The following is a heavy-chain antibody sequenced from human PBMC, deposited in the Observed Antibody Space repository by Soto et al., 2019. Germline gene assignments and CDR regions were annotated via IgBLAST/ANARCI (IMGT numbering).Heavy chain of an antibody. CDR2: IPPISPTT. V-gene: IGHV1-69*13. D-gene: IGHD5-18*01. J-gene: IGHJ4*02. Sequence: SVKVSCKASGGTFYTYTFSWARQAPGQGLEWMGSIPPISPTTNYAERFQGRLTITADGSTHTAYMDLTSLTSEDTAVYYCARIPRYSFPTSDDLDSWGQGTLVTVST. CDR3: ARIPRYSFPTSDDLDS. CDR1: GGTFYTYT.